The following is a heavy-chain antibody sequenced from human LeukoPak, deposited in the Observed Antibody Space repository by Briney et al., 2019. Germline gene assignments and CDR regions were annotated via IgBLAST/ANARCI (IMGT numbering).Heavy chain of an antibody. V-gene: IGHV3-48*03. D-gene: IGHD3-10*01. CDR3: ARDGPITLVRGVIRIFDY. CDR1: GFTFSNEE. CDR2: ISGSGSTT. J-gene: IGHJ4*02. Sequence: GGSLRLSCAASGFTFSNEEMNWVRQAPGKGLEWVSFISGSGSTTYYADSVKGRFTISRDNAENSLYLQMSSLRAEDTAVYYCARDGPITLVRGVIRIFDYWGQGTLVTVSS.